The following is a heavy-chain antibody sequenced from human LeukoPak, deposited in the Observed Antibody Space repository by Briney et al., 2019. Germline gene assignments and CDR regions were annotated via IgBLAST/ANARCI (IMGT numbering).Heavy chain of an antibody. D-gene: IGHD3-22*01. CDR3: ARERGYYDSSGYAFDI. CDR1: GCTVSSNY. Sequence: GGSLRLSCAASGCTVSSNYMSWVRQAPGKGLEWVSVIYSGGSTYYADSVKGRFTISRDNSKNTLYLQMNSLRAEDTAVYYCARERGYYDSSGYAFDIWGQGTMVTVSS. V-gene: IGHV3-66*01. J-gene: IGHJ3*02. CDR2: IYSGGST.